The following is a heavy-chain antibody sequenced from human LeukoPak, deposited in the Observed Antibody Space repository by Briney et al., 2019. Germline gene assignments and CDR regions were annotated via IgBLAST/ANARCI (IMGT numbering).Heavy chain of an antibody. CDR1: GFTVSSNY. J-gene: IGHJ3*02. CDR2: IKQDGSEK. Sequence: GVLRLSCAASGFTVSSNYMSWVRQAPGKGLEWVANIKQDGSEKYYVDSVKGRFTISRDNAKNSLYLQMNSLRAEDTAVYYCARAPSTMSIFGVVISDAFDIWGQGTMVTVSS. D-gene: IGHD3-3*01. V-gene: IGHV3-7*01. CDR3: ARAPSTMSIFGVVISDAFDI.